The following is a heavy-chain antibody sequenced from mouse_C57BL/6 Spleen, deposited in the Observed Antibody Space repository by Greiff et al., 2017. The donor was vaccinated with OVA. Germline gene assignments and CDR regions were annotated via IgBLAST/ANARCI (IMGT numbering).Heavy chain of an antibody. Sequence: EVQLQQSGTVLARPGASVKMSCKTSGYTFTSYWMHWVKQRPGQGLEWIGAIYPGNSDTSYNQKFKGKAKLTAVTSASTAYMELSSLTNEDSAVYYCTRYHYGRSYGYFDGWGTGTTVTVSS. D-gene: IGHD1-1*01. CDR2: IYPGNSDT. J-gene: IGHJ1*03. V-gene: IGHV1-5*01. CDR3: TRYHYGRSYGYFDG. CDR1: GYTFTSYW.